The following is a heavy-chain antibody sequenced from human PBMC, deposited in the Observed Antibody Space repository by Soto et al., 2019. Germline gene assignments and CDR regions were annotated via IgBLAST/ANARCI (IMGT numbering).Heavy chain of an antibody. V-gene: IGHV3-73*01. CDR3: TRQTAYSNYNDY. CDR2: IRSKANSYAT. Sequence: GGSLRFSCAASGFTFSGSAMHWVRQASGKGLEGVGRIRSKANSYATAYAASVKGRFTISRDDSKNTAYLQMNSLKTEDTAVYYCTRQTAYSNYNDYWGQGTLVTVSS. D-gene: IGHD4-4*01. J-gene: IGHJ4*02. CDR1: GFTFSGSA.